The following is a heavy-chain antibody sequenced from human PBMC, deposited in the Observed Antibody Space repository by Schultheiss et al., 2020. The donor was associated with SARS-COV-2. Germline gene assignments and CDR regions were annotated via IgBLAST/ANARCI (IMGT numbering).Heavy chain of an antibody. Sequence: GGSLRLSCAASGFMFSAYWMTWVRQAPGKGLEWVGRIKSKTDGGTTDYAAPVKGRFTISRDDSKNTAYLQMNSLKTEDTAVYYCARDGSRSGGWFDPWGQGTLVTVSS. V-gene: IGHV3-15*01. CDR1: GFMFSAYW. CDR3: ARDGSRSGGWFDP. CDR2: IKSKTDGGTT. D-gene: IGHD3-10*01. J-gene: IGHJ5*02.